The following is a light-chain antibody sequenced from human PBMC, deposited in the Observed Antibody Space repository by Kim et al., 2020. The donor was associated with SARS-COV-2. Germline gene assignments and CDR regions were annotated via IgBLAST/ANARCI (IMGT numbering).Light chain of an antibody. V-gene: IGLV3-1*01. CDR2: QDS. CDR3: QAWDSSTVV. J-gene: IGLJ2*01. CDR1: NLGDKY. Sequence: VAPGQTASITCSGDNLGDKYACWYQQKPGQSPVLVIYQDSKRPSGIPERFSGSNSGNTATLTISGTQAMDEADYYCQAWDSSTVVFGGGTQLTVL.